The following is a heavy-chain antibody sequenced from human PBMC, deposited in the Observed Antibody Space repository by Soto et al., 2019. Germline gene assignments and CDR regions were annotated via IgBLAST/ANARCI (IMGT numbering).Heavy chain of an antibody. CDR1: GGSFRRYS. CDR2: IIPMFGTP. Sequence: QVQVVQSGAEVKKPGSSVKVSCRSSGGSFRRYSISWVRQAPGQGLEWMGGIIPMFGTPNYAQKFRGRVTINADESTSTAYMDLSSLRSDDTAVYYCVREGGGATPTGLDPWGQGTLVIVSS. CDR3: VREGGGATPTGLDP. J-gene: IGHJ5*02. V-gene: IGHV1-69*01. D-gene: IGHD1-1*01.